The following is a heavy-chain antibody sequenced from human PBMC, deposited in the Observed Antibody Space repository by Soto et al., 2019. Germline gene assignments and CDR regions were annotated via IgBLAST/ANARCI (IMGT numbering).Heavy chain of an antibody. Sequence: QVQLVQSGAEVKKPGSSVKVSCKASGGTFSSNAISWVRQAPGQGLEWMGGIIPIFGTANYAQKFQGRVTITADESTSTAYMELSSLRSEDTAVYYCARYRADYYGSGSPLYYFDYWGQGTLVTVSS. J-gene: IGHJ4*02. CDR2: IIPIFGTA. D-gene: IGHD3-10*01. V-gene: IGHV1-69*01. CDR1: GGTFSSNA. CDR3: ARYRADYYGSGSPLYYFDY.